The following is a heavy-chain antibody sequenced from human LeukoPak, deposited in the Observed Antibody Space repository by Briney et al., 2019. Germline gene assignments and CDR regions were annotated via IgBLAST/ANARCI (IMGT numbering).Heavy chain of an antibody. CDR3: VRDGYSYGFMLAFDI. CDR2: INSDGSST. V-gene: IGHV3-74*01. J-gene: IGHJ3*02. D-gene: IGHD5-18*01. CDR1: GFTFSSYW. Sequence: PGGSLRLSCAASGFTFSSYWMHWVRQAPGKGLVWVSRINSDGSSTSYADSVKGRFTISRDSAKNTLYLQMNSLRAEDTAVYYCVRDGYSYGFMLAFDIWGLGTRVTVPS.